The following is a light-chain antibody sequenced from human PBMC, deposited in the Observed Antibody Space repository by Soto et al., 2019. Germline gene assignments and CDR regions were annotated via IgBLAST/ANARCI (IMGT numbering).Light chain of an antibody. J-gene: IGKJ1*01. V-gene: IGKV1-39*01. Sequence: ILSTRSPSSLSASVGDRVTITCRASQTSATYINWYQQKSGSAPRLLIYEASGLQSGVPSRFSGSGSGTHFVLTIRNFQPEDSATYFCQQTYTNPQTFGQGVKGDIK. CDR1: QTSATY. CDR3: QQTYTNPQT. CDR2: EAS.